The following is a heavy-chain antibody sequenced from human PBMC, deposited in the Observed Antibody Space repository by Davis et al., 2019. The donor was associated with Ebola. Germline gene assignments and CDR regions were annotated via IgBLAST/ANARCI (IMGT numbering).Heavy chain of an antibody. J-gene: IGHJ4*02. CDR1: GYTFTSYG. Sequence: ASVKVSCKASGYTFTSYGISWVRQATGQGLEWMGWMNPNSGNTGYAQKFQGRVTMTRNTSISTAYMELSSLRSEDTAVYYCARALGYSGSYYGYWGQGTLVTVSS. CDR3: ARALGYSGSYYGY. D-gene: IGHD1-26*01. CDR2: MNPNSGNT. V-gene: IGHV1-8*02.